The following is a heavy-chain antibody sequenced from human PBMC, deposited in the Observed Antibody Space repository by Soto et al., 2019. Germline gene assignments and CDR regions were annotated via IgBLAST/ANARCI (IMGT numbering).Heavy chain of an antibody. CDR1: GFSLSTADVG. V-gene: IGHV2-5*02. Sequence: QITLKESGPTLVKPTQTLTLTCTFSGFSLSTADVGVGWIRQPPGKALEWLAVIFWDDDKRYSPSLKTRLTITQDTSRNQVVLTMTNMDPVDTATYFCAHTKVSVVPAGNRLYLLDPWGQGTLVTVSS. D-gene: IGHD2-2*01. CDR3: AHTKVSVVPAGNRLYLLDP. J-gene: IGHJ5*02. CDR2: IFWDDDK.